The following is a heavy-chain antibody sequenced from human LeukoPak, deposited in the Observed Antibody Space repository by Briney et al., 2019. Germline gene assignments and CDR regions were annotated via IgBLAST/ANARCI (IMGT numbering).Heavy chain of an antibody. Sequence: SETLSLTCTVSGGSISSGSYYWSWIRQPAGKGLEWIGRIYTSGSTNYNPSLKSRVTISVDTSKNQFSLKLSSVTAADTAVYYCARSITMVRGLGSWFDPWGQGTLVAVSS. D-gene: IGHD3-10*01. CDR3: ARSITMVRGLGSWFDP. V-gene: IGHV4-61*02. J-gene: IGHJ5*02. CDR2: IYTSGST. CDR1: GGSISSGSYY.